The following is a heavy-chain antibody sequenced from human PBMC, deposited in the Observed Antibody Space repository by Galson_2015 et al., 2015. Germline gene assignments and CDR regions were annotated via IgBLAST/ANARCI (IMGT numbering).Heavy chain of an antibody. CDR1: GFTFSSYG. V-gene: IGHV3-33*01. D-gene: IGHD3-10*01. CDR3: AREMGDKRGSGYYYYYGMDV. J-gene: IGHJ6*02. Sequence: SLRLSCAASGFTFSSYGMHWVRQAPGKGLEWVAVIWYDGSNKYYADSVKGRFTISRDNSKNTLYLQMNSLRAEDTAVYYCAREMGDKRGSGYYYYYGMDVWGQGTTVTVSS. CDR2: IWYDGSNK.